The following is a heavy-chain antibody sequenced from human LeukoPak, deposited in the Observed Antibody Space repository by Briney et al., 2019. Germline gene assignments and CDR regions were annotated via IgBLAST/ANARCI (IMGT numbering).Heavy chain of an antibody. CDR2: INHNETT. Sequence: SETLSLTCAVYGGSFSGYYWSCIRQPPGKGLEWIGEINHNETTNYNPSLKSRVTISVDTSKNQFSLKVSSLTAADTAVYYCARDRDSGSFEFDYWGQGTLVTVSS. D-gene: IGHD1-26*01. CDR3: ARDRDSGSFEFDY. CDR1: GGSFSGYY. J-gene: IGHJ4*02. V-gene: IGHV4-34*01.